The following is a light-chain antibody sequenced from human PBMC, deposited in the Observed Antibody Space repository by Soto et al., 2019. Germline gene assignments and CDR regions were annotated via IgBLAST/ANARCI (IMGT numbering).Light chain of an antibody. CDR2: YDS. CDR3: QVWDSTSDHPV. J-gene: IGLJ2*01. V-gene: IGLV3-21*04. CDR1: NIGSKS. Sequence: SYERTQPPSVSMAPGKTARITCGGNNIGSKSVHWYQQKPGQAPVLVIYYDSDRPSGIPERFSGSNSGNTATLTISRVEAGDEADYYCQVWDSTSDHPVFGGGTKVTVL.